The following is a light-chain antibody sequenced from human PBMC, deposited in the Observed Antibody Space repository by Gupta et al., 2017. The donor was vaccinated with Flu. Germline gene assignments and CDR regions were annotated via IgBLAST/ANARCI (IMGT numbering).Light chain of an antibody. J-gene: IGKJ2*01. V-gene: IGKV3-11*01. CDR1: HSVRNY. CDR2: DTS. Sequence: EIVMTQSPVTLSLSQGETAIFSGRASHSVRNYLYWFQQRPGQAPRLLIFDTSKSANGIPDRFSGSGSETDFTLTSSVRETDDSAIYYGHQRLSQDTFGQGNKME. CDR3: HQRLSQDT.